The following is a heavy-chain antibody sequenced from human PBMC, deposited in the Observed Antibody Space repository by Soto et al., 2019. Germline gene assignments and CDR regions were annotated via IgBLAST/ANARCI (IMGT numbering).Heavy chain of an antibody. V-gene: IGHV1-58*01. Sequence: GASVKVSCKASGFTFTSSAVQWVRQARGQRLEWIGWIVVGSGNTNYAQKFQERVTITRDMSTSTAYMELSSLRSEDTAVYYCAADQLEYCGGDCYSSGYWGQGTLVTVSS. D-gene: IGHD2-21*02. CDR1: GFTFTSSA. CDR3: AADQLEYCGGDCYSSGY. CDR2: IVVGSGNT. J-gene: IGHJ4*02.